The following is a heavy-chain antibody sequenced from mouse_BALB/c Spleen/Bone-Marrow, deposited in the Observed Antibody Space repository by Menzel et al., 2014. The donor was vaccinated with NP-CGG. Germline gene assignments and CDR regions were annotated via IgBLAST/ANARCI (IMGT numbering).Heavy chain of an antibody. J-gene: IGHJ3*01. CDR1: GYTFTDYY. Sequence: VKLMESGAELAGPGASVKLSCKASGYTFTDYYINWVRRRTGQGLEWIGEVYPGNGNTYYNEKFKGKATLTADKSSSTAYMQLSSLTSEDSAVYFCARGGYYRYDGFAYWGQGTLVTVSA. CDR2: VYPGNGNT. V-gene: IGHV1-77*01. CDR3: ARGGYYRYDGFAY. D-gene: IGHD2-14*01.